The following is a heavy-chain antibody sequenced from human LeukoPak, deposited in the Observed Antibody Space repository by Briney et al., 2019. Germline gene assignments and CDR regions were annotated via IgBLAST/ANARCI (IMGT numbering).Heavy chain of an antibody. CDR2: INPNSGRA. Sequence: ASVKVSCKASGYTFTSYGISWVRQAPGQGLEWMGWINPNSGRAGCVQKFQGRVNITRDTSMSTAYMELSSLRSEDTAVYYCVRVYHDGSFESGNWFDPWGQGTLVTVSS. CDR3: VRVYHDGSFESGNWFDP. V-gene: IGHV1-8*02. CDR1: GYTFTSYG. J-gene: IGHJ5*02. D-gene: IGHD3-22*01.